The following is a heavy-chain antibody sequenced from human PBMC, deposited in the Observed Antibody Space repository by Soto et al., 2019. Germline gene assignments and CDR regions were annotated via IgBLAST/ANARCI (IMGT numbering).Heavy chain of an antibody. CDR1: GFSIRKYW. CDR3: AIQDWTNDVCLEAAVSVGGALEY. V-gene: IGHV3-74*01. J-gene: IGHJ4*02. D-gene: IGHD2-8*01. CDR2: ISGDGTTT. Sequence: EVQLVESGGGLVQPGEALRLACAASGFSIRKYWMHWVRQAPGKGPVWVSYISGDGTTTDYAGSVKGRFTISRDNAKKTLLLQMDSRRVENTAIYFWAIQDWTNDVCLEAAVSVGGALEYWGRGAQVTVSS.